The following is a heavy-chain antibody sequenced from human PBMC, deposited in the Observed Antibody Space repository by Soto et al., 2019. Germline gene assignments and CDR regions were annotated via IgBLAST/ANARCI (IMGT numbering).Heavy chain of an antibody. V-gene: IGHV3-33*01. D-gene: IGHD3-3*01. CDR1: GFTFSSYG. Sequence: GGSLRLSCAASGFTFSSYGMHWVRQAPGKGLEWVAVIWYDGSNKYYADSVKGRFTISRDNSKNTLYLQMNSLRAEDTAVYYCARDDYDFWSGLTENYYYGMDVWGQATTVTVSS. CDR2: IWYDGSNK. CDR3: ARDDYDFWSGLTENYYYGMDV. J-gene: IGHJ6*02.